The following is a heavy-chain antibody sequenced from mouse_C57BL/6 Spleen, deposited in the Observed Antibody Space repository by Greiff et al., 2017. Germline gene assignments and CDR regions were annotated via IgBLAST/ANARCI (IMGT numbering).Heavy chain of an antibody. D-gene: IGHD4-1*01. CDR2: IDPENGDT. J-gene: IGHJ2*01. CDR1: GFNIKDDY. V-gene: IGHV14-4*01. Sequence: EVQLQQSGAELVRPGASVKLSCTASGFNIKDDYMHWVKQRPEQGLEWIGWIDPENGDTEYASKFQGKATITADTSSNTAYLQLSSLTSEDTAVYYCTTPGGDYWGQGTTLTVSS. CDR3: TTPGGDY.